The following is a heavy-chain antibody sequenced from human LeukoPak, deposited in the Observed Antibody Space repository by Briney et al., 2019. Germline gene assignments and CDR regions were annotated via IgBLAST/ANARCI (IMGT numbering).Heavy chain of an antibody. V-gene: IGHV3-30*18. Sequence: PGGSLRLSCAASGFTFSSYGMHWVRQAPGKGLEWVAVISYDGSNKYYADSVKGRFTISRDNSKNTLYLQINSLRAEDTAMYYCAKDQAPALEQLVHHWGQGTLVTVSS. CDR3: AKDQAPALEQLVHH. CDR1: GFTFSSYG. CDR2: ISYDGSNK. J-gene: IGHJ5*02. D-gene: IGHD6-13*01.